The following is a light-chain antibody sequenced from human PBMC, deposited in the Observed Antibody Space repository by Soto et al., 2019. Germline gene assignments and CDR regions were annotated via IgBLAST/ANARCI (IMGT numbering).Light chain of an antibody. CDR2: AAS. Sequence: DIQMTQSPSSLSAAVGDRLTITCRASQTINNYLNWYQQKPGTAPKLLIFAASNLPNGVPPRFSGSGSGTDFTLTISNLQSEDFAAYYCQQNYSLPVTFGPGTKVDIK. V-gene: IGKV1-39*01. J-gene: IGKJ3*01. CDR1: QTINNY. CDR3: QQNYSLPVT.